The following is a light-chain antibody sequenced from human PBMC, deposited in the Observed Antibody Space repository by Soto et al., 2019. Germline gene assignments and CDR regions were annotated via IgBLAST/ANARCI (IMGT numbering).Light chain of an antibody. Sequence: QSALTQPASVSGSPGQSITISCTGTSSDVGSYNLVSWYQQHPGKAPKLMIYEGSKRPSGVSNRFSGSKSGNTASLTISGLQAEDEADYYCCSHAGSSNFVVFGGGTKLTVL. J-gene: IGLJ2*01. CDR2: EGS. CDR3: CSHAGSSNFVV. CDR1: SSDVGSYNL. V-gene: IGLV2-23*01.